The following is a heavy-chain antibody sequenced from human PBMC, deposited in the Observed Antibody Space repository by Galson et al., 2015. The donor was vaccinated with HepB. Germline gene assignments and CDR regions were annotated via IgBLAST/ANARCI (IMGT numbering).Heavy chain of an antibody. D-gene: IGHD3-16*01. J-gene: IGHJ4*02. V-gene: IGHV3-23*01. CDR3: VKDWGPADKCSDAGCLAY. CDR1: GFTFSDFA. CDR2: IDRSGGKT. Sequence: SLRLSCAASGFTFSDFAMTWVRQAPGKGLEWVSTIDRSGGKTFSADYVRGRFTISRDNPKNTLYVQMNNLRAVDTAVYYCVKDWGPADKCSDAGCLAYWGPGTLVTVSS.